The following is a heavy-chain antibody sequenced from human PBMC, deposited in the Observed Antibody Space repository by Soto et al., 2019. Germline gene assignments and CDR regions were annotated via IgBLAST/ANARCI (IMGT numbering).Heavy chain of an antibody. CDR1: GFTFSSYG. Sequence: GGSLRLSCAASGFTFSSYGTHWVRQAPGKGLEWVAVISYDGSNKYYADSVKGRFTISRDKSKNQFSLKLSSVTAADTAVYYCAREGGSHALDYWGQGTLVTVSS. CDR3: AREGGSHALDY. D-gene: IGHD1-26*01. CDR2: ISYDGSNK. V-gene: IGHV3-30*03. J-gene: IGHJ4*02.